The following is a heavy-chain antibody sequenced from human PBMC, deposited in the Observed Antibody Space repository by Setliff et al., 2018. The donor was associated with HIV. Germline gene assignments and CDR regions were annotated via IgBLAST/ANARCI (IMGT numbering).Heavy chain of an antibody. CDR1: GCSISNYY. V-gene: IGHV4-59*08. J-gene: IGHJ6*03. D-gene: IGHD6-19*01. CDR2: IYYSGST. CDR3: ARQALAVAGTPRFYYYYMDV. Sequence: SETLSLTCTVSGCSISNYYWTWIRQPPGKGLEWIGYIYYSGSTNYNPSLKSRVTISVDTSKNQFSLKLTSVTAADTAVYFCARQALAVAGTPRFYYYYMDVWGSGTTVTVSS.